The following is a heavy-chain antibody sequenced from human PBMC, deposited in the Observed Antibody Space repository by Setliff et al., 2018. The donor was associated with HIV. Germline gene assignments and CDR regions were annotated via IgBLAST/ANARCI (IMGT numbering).Heavy chain of an antibody. V-gene: IGHV3-11*05. D-gene: IGHD5-18*01. CDR3: ARDGSYISRGY. CDR1: GFNFSDDY. CDR2: ISSSGSFT. J-gene: IGHJ4*02. Sequence: GESLKISCIVSGFNFSDDYMSWIRQAPGKGLEWVSYISSSGSFTNYADSVKGRFTISRDNAKNSLYLQMSSLRAEDTAVYYCARDGSYISRGYWGQGTLVTVSS.